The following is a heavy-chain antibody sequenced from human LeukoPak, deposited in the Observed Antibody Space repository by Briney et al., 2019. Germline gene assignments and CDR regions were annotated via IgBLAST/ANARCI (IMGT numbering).Heavy chain of an antibody. Sequence: ASVKVSCKASGGTFSSYAISWVRQAPGQGLEWMGGIIPIFGTANYAQKFQGRVTITADESTSTAYMELSSLRSEDTAVYYCARSSLRFLEWLLPRYYYYMDVWGKGTTVTVSS. J-gene: IGHJ6*03. CDR1: GGTFSSYA. CDR3: ARSSLRFLEWLLPRYYYYMDV. V-gene: IGHV1-69*13. D-gene: IGHD3-3*01. CDR2: IIPIFGTA.